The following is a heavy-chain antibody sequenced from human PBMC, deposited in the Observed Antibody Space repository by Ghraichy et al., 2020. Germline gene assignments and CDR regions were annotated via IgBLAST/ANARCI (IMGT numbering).Heavy chain of an antibody. CDR2: IYHSGST. Sequence: SETLSLTCTVSGYSISSGYYWGWIRQPPGKGLEWIGSIYHSGSTYYNPSLKSRVTISVDTSKNQFSLKLSSVTAADTAVYYCASDGSGYYFGWFDPWGQGTLVAVSS. D-gene: IGHD3-22*01. CDR3: ASDGSGYYFGWFDP. J-gene: IGHJ5*02. CDR1: GYSISSGYY. V-gene: IGHV4-38-2*02.